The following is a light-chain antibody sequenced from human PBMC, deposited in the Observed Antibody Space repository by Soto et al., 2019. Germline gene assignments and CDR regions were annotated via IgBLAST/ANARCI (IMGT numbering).Light chain of an antibody. CDR2: AVS. CDR1: QGIRKD. J-gene: IGKJ1*01. V-gene: IGKV1-17*01. CDR3: LQHNSYPRT. Sequence: DIQMTQYPSSLSASAGDRVTITSRASQGIRKDLGWYQQKPGKAPKCLIYAVSSLRSGVPSRFSGSGSGTEFTLTISSLQPEDFATYYCLQHNSYPRTFGQGTKVDI.